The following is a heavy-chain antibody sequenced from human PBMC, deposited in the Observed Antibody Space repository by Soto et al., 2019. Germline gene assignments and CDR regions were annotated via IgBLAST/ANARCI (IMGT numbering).Heavy chain of an antibody. V-gene: IGHV3-11*06. CDR2: ISGSRSYA. J-gene: IGHJ4*02. D-gene: IGHD3-10*01. Sequence: PGGSLRLSCAASGLTFSDYYMSWIRQAPGKGLEWVSYISGSRSYAKYADSVKGRFTISRDNAKKSLYLQMNSLRAEDTAVYYCARDSSLDVRPLDHWGQGTLVTVSS. CDR1: GLTFSDYY. CDR3: ARDSSLDVRPLDH.